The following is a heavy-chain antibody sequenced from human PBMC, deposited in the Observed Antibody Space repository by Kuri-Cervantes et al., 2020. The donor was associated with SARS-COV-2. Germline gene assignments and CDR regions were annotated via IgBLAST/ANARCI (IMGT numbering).Heavy chain of an antibody. Sequence: GGSLRLSCAASGFTFSDYYMSWVRQAPGKGLEWVAVISYDGSNKYYADSVKGRFTISRDNSKNTLYLQMNSLRAEDTAVYYCAKSFLTAGSLSYWGQGTLVTVSS. CDR1: GFTFSDYY. V-gene: IGHV3-30*18. D-gene: IGHD6-13*01. CDR3: AKSFLTAGSLSY. CDR2: ISYDGSNK. J-gene: IGHJ4*02.